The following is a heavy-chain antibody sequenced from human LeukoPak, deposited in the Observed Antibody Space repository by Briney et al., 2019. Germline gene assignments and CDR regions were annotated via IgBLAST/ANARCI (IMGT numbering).Heavy chain of an antibody. CDR2: IYYSGST. CDR1: GDSISSYY. CDR3: ARDRRYGSGSYYVVGMDV. D-gene: IGHD3-10*01. V-gene: IGHV4-59*01. Sequence: SETLSLTCTVSGDSISSYYWSWIRQPPGKGLEWIGYIYYSGSTNYNPSLKSRVTISVDTSKNQFSLKLSSVTAADTAVYYCARDRRYGSGSYYVVGMDVWGQGTTVTVSS. J-gene: IGHJ6*02.